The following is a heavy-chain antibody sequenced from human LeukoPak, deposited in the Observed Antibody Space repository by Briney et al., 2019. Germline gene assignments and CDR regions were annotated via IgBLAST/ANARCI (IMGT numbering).Heavy chain of an antibody. Sequence: GSLRLSCAASGFTFSSYAMSWVRQPPGKGLEWIGEIYHSGTTNYNPSLKSRVTISVDKSNNQFSLKLSSVTAADTAVYYCARMVYDTSGYYPSFDYWGQGTLVTVSS. V-gene: IGHV4-4*02. CDR1: GFTFSSYAM. CDR3: ARMVYDTSGYYPSFDY. J-gene: IGHJ4*02. D-gene: IGHD3-22*01. CDR2: IYHSGTT.